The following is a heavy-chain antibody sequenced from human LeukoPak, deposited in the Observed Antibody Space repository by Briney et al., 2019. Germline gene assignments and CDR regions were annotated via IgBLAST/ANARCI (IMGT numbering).Heavy chain of an antibody. V-gene: IGHV3-23*01. CDR3: VREAGYCASVCLKSNWFDP. Sequence: GFLRLSCAASGFPFSRRAMSWVRQPPGKGLECVSAISNGNTYYADSVRGRFTISRDDSKNTVYLQMNSLRDEDTALYYCVREAGYCASVCLKSNWFDPWGQGTLVTVSS. CDR1: GFPFSRRA. J-gene: IGHJ5*02. D-gene: IGHD2-21*02. CDR2: ISNGNT.